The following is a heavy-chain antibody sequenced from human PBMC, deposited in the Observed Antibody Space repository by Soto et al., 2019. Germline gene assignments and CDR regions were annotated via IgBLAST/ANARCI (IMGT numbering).Heavy chain of an antibody. V-gene: IGHV3-23*01. D-gene: IGHD5-18*01. CDR1: GFTFSSFA. CDR3: AGPGYSSQDY. J-gene: IGHJ4*02. CDR2: ISGSGDGT. Sequence: GALRLSCAASGFTFSSFALSWVRQAPGKGLEWVSAISGSGDGTDYADSVKGRFTISRDNSKNTLYLQMNSLRAEDTAVYYCAGPGYSSQDYWGQGALVTVSS.